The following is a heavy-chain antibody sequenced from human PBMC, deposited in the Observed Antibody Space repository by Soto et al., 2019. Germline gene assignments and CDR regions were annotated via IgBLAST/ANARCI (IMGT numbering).Heavy chain of an antibody. CDR2: ISGSAANT. CDR1: GFTFSSYA. V-gene: IGHV3-23*01. J-gene: IGHJ4*02. CDR3: ARDRSYYDSSGSYSPPY. Sequence: EVQLLESGGGLVQPGGSLRLSCAASGFTFSSYAMNWVRQAPGKWLEWVSAISGSAANTHFADSVKGRFTISRDNSKNTLYLQMNSLRAEDTAVYYCARDRSYYDSSGSYSPPYWGQGTLVTVSS. D-gene: IGHD3-22*01.